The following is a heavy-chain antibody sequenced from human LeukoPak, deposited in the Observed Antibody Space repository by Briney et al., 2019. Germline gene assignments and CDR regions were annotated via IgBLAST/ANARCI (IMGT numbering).Heavy chain of an antibody. Sequence: SETLSLTCTVSGGSISSYYWSWIRQPPGKGLEWIGYIYYSGSTNYNPSLKSRVTISVDTSKNQFSLKLSSVTAADTAVYYCATQYYYDSSGFYYYYYMDVWGKGTTVTVSS. CDR3: ATQYYYDSSGFYYYYYMDV. CDR1: GGSISSYY. V-gene: IGHV4-59*01. D-gene: IGHD3-22*01. CDR2: IYYSGST. J-gene: IGHJ6*03.